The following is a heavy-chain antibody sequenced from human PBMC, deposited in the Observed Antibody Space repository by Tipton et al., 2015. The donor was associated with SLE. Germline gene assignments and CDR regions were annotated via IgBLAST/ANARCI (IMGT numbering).Heavy chain of an antibody. CDR1: GGSISSYY. Sequence: TLSLTCTFSGGSISSYYWSWIRQPPGKGLECIGYIYYSRSTNYNPSLMSRVTITVDTSKNQFSLQLSSVTAADTAVYYCSREGQGWDDYWGQGTLVTVSS. V-gene: IGHV4-59*12. CDR3: SREGQGWDDY. D-gene: IGHD1-26*01. J-gene: IGHJ4*02. CDR2: IYYSRST.